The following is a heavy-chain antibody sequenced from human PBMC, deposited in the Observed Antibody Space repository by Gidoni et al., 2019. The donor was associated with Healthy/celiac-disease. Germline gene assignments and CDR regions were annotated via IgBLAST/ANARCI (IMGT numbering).Heavy chain of an antibody. D-gene: IGHD2-15*01. Sequence: QVTLKESGPVLVKPTETLTLTCTVSGFSLSNARMGVSWIRQPPGKALEWLAHIFSNDEKSYSTSLKSRLTISKDTSKSQVVLTMTNMDPVDTATYYCARMVDCSGGSCRLYYFDYWGQGTLVTVSS. V-gene: IGHV2-26*01. J-gene: IGHJ4*02. CDR3: ARMVDCSGGSCRLYYFDY. CDR2: IFSNDEK. CDR1: GFSLSNARMG.